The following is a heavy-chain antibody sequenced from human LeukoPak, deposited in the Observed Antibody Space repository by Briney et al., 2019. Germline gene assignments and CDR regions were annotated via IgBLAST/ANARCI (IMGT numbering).Heavy chain of an antibody. V-gene: IGHV4-4*02. J-gene: IGHJ4*02. D-gene: IGHD3-10*01. CDR3: ARMVYGSGSYWVYFDY. Sequence: SETLSLTCAVSGGSISSSNWWSWVRQPPGKGLEWIGEIYHSGSTNYNPSLKSRVTISVDKSKNQFSLKLSSVTAADTAVYYCARMVYGSGSYWVYFDYWGQGTLVTVSS. CDR1: GGSISSSNW. CDR2: IYHSGST.